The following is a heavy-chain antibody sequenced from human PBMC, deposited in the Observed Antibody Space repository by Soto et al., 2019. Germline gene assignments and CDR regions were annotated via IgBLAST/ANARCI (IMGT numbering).Heavy chain of an antibody. V-gene: IGHV4-31*03. CDR3: AREYTYGSNFFDC. CDR1: GGSISSAAYY. J-gene: IGHJ4*02. Sequence: SETLSLTCTVPGGSISSAAYYWSLIRQHPRKDLEWIGYISHSGSTYDTPSLKSRVIISADTSKNQFSLNLNSVTAADTVVYYCAREYTYGSNFFDCWGQGALVTVSS. CDR2: ISHSGST. D-gene: IGHD5-18*01.